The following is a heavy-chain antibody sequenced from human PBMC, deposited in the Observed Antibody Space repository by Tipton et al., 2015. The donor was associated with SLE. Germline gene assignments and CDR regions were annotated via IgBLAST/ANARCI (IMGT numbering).Heavy chain of an antibody. CDR1: GFTFSAEA. CDR2: IRSKTYGGTV. V-gene: IGHV3-49*04. D-gene: IGHD5-24*01. CDR3: TRGARWPDY. J-gene: IGHJ4*02. Sequence: RSLRLSCTVSGFTFSAEAMLWVRQAPGKGLAWVCAIRSKTYGGTVAYAASVKGRFTISRDDFKRIAYLQMNSLKTEDTAVYYCTRGARWPDYWGQGSLVTVSS.